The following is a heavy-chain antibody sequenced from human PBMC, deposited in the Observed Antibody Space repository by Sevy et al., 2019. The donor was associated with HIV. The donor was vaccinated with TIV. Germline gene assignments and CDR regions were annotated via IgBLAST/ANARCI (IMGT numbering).Heavy chain of an antibody. CDR1: GYTFTNYH. V-gene: IGHV1-18*01. CDR2: ITAYNGNK. CDR3: ARAPSGSQGPGQYVHH. D-gene: IGHD1-26*01. J-gene: IGHJ1*01. Sequence: ASVQVSCKASGYTFTNYHIPWVRQAPGQGLEWMGWITAYNGNKNYAQRLQGRLTMTTDTSTSTAYMELRSLRSADTAVYYCARAPSGSQGPGQYVHHWGQGTLVTVSS.